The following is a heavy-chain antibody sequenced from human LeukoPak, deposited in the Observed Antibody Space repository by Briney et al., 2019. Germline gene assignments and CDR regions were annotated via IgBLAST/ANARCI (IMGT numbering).Heavy chain of an antibody. V-gene: IGHV4-4*07. CDR2: IYTTGST. CDR1: GDTISSYF. Sequence: SETLSLTCTVSGDTISSYFWSWIWQSAGKRLEWIGRIYTTGSTSYNPSLESRVTMSVDTSRNQFSVKLSSVTAADTAVYYCAREREYQIMDVWGQGTTVTVSS. D-gene: IGHD2-2*01. J-gene: IGHJ6*02. CDR3: AREREYQIMDV.